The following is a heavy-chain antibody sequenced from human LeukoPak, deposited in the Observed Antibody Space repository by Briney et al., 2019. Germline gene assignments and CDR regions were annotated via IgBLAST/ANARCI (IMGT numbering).Heavy chain of an antibody. CDR2: ISSSGSYI. CDR3: TRGPPLDY. J-gene: IGHJ4*02. Sequence: PGGSLRLSCAASGFTFSTYSMSWVRQAPGKGLEWVSSISSSGSYIYYADSVKGRFTISRDNAKNSLFLQMNSLRGEDTAVYYYTRGPPLDYWGQGTLVTVSS. CDR1: GFTFSTYS. V-gene: IGHV3-21*01.